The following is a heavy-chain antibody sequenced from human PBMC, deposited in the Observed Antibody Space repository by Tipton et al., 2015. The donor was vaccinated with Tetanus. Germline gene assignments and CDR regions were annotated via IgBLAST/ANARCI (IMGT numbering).Heavy chain of an antibody. CDR1: FGSTFNSFI. Sequence: QSGPEVKMPGDSVKVSCKASFGSTFNSFIITWVRQAPGQGLEWMGWIRAHNGDTKYAQKFQGRVTLTTDTSTRTSYMELRGLTSDDTAVYYCLSGSYYRAWGQGTLVTVSS. CDR3: LSGSYYRA. V-gene: IGHV1-18*01. D-gene: IGHD1-26*01. J-gene: IGHJ5*02. CDR2: IRAHNGDT.